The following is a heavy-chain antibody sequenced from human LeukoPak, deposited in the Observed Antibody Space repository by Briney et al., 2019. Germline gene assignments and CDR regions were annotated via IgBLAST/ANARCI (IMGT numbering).Heavy chain of an antibody. D-gene: IGHD4-11*01. CDR2: YSGGST. J-gene: IGHJ4*02. V-gene: IGHV3-53*01. CDR3: ARTRVDTTTFDYFDY. Sequence: YSGGSTYYADSVKGRFTISRDNPKNTLYLQMNSLRAEDTAVYYCARTRVDTTTFDYFDYWGQGTLVTVSS.